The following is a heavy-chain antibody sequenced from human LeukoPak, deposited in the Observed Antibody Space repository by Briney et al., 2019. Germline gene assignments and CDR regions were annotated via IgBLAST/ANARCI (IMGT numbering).Heavy chain of an antibody. Sequence: GGPLRLSCAASGFTFSDYYMSWIRQAPGKGLEWVSYISSSGSTIYYADSVKGRFTISRDNAKNSLYLQMNSLRAEDTAVYYCAITWTRYSGCFYWGQGTLVTVSS. J-gene: IGHJ4*02. CDR1: GFTFSDYY. CDR3: AITWTRYSGCFY. D-gene: IGHD5-12*01. CDR2: ISSSGSTI. V-gene: IGHV3-11*01.